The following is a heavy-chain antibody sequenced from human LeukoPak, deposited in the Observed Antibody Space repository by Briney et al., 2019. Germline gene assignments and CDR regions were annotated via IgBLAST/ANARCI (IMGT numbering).Heavy chain of an antibody. V-gene: IGHV5-51*01. D-gene: IGHD2-21*02. CDR3: ARQPLVRDCGGDCEFDY. CDR2: IYPGDSNT. J-gene: IGHJ4*02. Sequence: GESLKISCKGSGYSFSNYWIGWVRQMPGKGLEWMGVIYPGDSNTRYSPSFQGQVTISADKSISTAYLQWTSLKASDTAIYYCARQPLVRDCGGDCEFDYWGQGTRVSVSS. CDR1: GYSFSNYW.